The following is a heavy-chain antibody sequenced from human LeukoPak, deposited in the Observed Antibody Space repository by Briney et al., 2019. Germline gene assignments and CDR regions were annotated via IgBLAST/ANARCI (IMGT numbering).Heavy chain of an antibody. CDR1: GLNLSSYY. CDR3: GRSTLETHYFDL. D-gene: IGHD1-1*01. CDR2: LKSDGRST. J-gene: IGHJ4*02. V-gene: IGHV3-74*01. Sequence: GGSLRLSCAASGLNLSSYYMDWVRQGPGKGLVWVSRLKSDGRSTKYADSVKGRFTISRDDAKNTLYLQMTSLRVEDTAIYFCGRSTLETHYFDLWGQGTLVTVSA.